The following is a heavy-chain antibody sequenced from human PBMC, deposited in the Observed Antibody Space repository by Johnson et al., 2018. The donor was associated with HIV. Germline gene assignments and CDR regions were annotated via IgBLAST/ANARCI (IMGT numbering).Heavy chain of an antibody. J-gene: IGHJ3*02. CDR1: GFTFSSYA. V-gene: IGHV3-7*01. D-gene: IGHD3-22*01. Sequence: MLLVESGGGVVQPGRSLRLSCAASGFTFSSYAMHWVRQAPGKGLEWVANIKQDGSEKYYVDSVKGRFTISRDNAKNSLYLQMNSPRAEDTAVYYCARSAYYYDNSGHRGDVFDIWGQGTMVTVSS. CDR2: IKQDGSEK. CDR3: ARSAYYYDNSGHRGDVFDI.